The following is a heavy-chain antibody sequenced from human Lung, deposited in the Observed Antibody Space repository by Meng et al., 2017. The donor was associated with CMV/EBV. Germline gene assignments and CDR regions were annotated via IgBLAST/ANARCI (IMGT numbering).Heavy chain of an antibody. J-gene: IGHJ4*02. CDR2: IYHSGST. Sequence: LQDPVPGVVYAWGTLSLACAVSGGSISSSNWWSWVRQPPGKGLEWIGEIYHSGSTNYNPSLKSRVTISVDKSKTQFSLKLSSVPAADTAVYYCASFPPPGKQWLVTDYWGQGTLVTASS. D-gene: IGHD6-19*01. CDR1: GGSISSSNW. CDR3: ASFPPPGKQWLVTDY. V-gene: IGHV4-4*02.